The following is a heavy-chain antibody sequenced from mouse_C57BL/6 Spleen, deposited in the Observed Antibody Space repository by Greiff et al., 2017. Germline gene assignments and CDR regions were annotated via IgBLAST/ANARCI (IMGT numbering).Heavy chain of an antibody. CDR3: ATVVATEYFDV. CDR2: ISSGSSTI. D-gene: IGHD1-1*01. V-gene: IGHV5-17*01. CDR1: GFTFSDYG. Sequence: EVMLVESGGGLVKPGGSLKLSCAASGFTFSDYGMHWVRQAPEKGLEWVAYISSGSSTIYYADTVKGRFTISRDNAKNTLFLQMTSLRSEDTAMYYCATVVATEYFDVWGTGTTVTVSS. J-gene: IGHJ1*03.